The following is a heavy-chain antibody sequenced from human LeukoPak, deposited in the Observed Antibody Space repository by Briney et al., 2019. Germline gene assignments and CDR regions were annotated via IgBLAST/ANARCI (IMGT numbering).Heavy chain of an antibody. D-gene: IGHD5-18*01. J-gene: IGHJ6*02. CDR2: INPNSGGT. Sequence: ASVKVSCKASGFTFTGYYMHWVRQAPGQGLEWMGWINPNSGGTNYAQKFQGRVTMTRDTSISTAYMELSRLRSDDTAVYYCARGIQLWFPTYYYYYGMDVWGQGTTVTVSS. V-gene: IGHV1-2*02. CDR3: ARGIQLWFPTYYYYYGMDV. CDR1: GFTFTGYY.